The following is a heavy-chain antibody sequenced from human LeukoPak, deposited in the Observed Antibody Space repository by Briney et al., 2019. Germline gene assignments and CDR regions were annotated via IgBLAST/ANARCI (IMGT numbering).Heavy chain of an antibody. J-gene: IGHJ5*02. CDR1: GFTFANYV. V-gene: IGHV3-30*04. CDR3: AKDYEPLVGVHRWGDWFDP. Sequence: GGSLRLSCAASGFTFANYVTHWVRQAPGKGLEWVAVTSPDEGLKFYGDSVKGRFTISRDNSKNTLYLQMNSLRAEDTAVYYCAKDYEPLVGVHRWGDWFDPWGQGTLVTVSS. D-gene: IGHD1-26*01. CDR2: TSPDEGLK.